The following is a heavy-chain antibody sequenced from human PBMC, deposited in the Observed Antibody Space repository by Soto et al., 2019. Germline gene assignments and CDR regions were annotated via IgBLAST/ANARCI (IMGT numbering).Heavy chain of an antibody. CDR2: ISWSTSSI. D-gene: IGHD3-3*01. Sequence: PGGSLRLSCVASGFTFDGYAMHWVRQILGKGLQWVSGISWSTSSIGYGASLRGRFLISRDNANNSLYLQMNDLRPEDTALYYCGKASSSNSWSSIDYWGQGTMVTVSS. CDR1: GFTFDGYA. CDR3: GKASSSNSWSSIDY. J-gene: IGHJ4*02. V-gene: IGHV3-9*01.